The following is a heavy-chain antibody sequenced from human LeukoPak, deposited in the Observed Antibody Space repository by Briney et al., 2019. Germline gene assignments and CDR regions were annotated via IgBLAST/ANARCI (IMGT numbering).Heavy chain of an antibody. CDR1: GGSISSSSYC. CDR2: IYTSGST. Sequence: SETLSLTCTVSGGSISSSSYCWSWIRQPAGQGLEWIGRIYTSGSTNYNPSLKSRVTISVDTSKNQFSLKLSSVTAADTAVYYCARRKDDVGAWDLLKELSFESTNDAFDIWGQGTMVTVSS. V-gene: IGHV4-61*02. CDR3: ARRKDDVGAWDLLKELSFESTNDAFDI. D-gene: IGHD1-26*01. J-gene: IGHJ3*02.